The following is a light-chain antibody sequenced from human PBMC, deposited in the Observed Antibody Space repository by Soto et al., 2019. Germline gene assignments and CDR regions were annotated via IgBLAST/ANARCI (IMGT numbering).Light chain of an antibody. Sequence: QSALTQPPSASGSPGQSVTISCTGTSSDVGGYNYVSWYQRHPGRAPKLIIYEVSQRPSEVPDRFSGSKSGNTASLTVSGLQAEDEADYYCSSYAGSNNVVFGGGTQLTVL. J-gene: IGLJ2*01. V-gene: IGLV2-8*01. CDR1: SSDVGGYNY. CDR3: SSYAGSNNVV. CDR2: EVS.